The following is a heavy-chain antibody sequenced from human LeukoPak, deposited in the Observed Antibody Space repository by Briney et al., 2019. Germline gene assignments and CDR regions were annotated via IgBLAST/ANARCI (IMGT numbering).Heavy chain of an antibody. CDR3: TKDTDSAVAGTTVFVS. CDR2: ISWNSATK. Sequence: GRSLRLSCAASGFTFDAFAMHWVRQVPGKGLEWVSGISWNSATKYYADSVRGRFTISRDNAKNSLYMEMDSLGVEDTAFYYCTKDTDSAVAGTTVFVSWGQGTLVTVSS. J-gene: IGHJ5*02. D-gene: IGHD6-19*01. V-gene: IGHV3-9*01. CDR1: GFTFDAFA.